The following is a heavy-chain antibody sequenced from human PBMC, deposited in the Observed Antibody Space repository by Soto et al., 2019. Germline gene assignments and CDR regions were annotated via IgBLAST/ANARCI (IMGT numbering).Heavy chain of an antibody. J-gene: IGHJ6*02. CDR3: ARDQIAVAGTNYYYYGMDV. Sequence: VQLVESGGGLVQPGGSLRLSCAASGFTFSSYSMNWVRQAPGKGLEWVSSISSSSSYIYYADSVKGRFTISRDNAKNSLYLQMNSLRAEDTAVYYCARDQIAVAGTNYYYYGMDVWGQGTTVTVSS. V-gene: IGHV3-21*01. CDR2: ISSSSSYI. D-gene: IGHD6-19*01. CDR1: GFTFSSYS.